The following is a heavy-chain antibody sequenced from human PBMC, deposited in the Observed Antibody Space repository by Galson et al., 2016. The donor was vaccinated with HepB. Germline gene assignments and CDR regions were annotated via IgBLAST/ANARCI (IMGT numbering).Heavy chain of an antibody. V-gene: IGHV5-51*01. CDR3: ARLNLDGAPFDY. CDR1: GYSFTNYW. CDR2: IYPGDSDT. J-gene: IGHJ4*02. D-gene: IGHD1-26*01. Sequence: QSGAEVKKPGESLQISCKGSGYSFTNYWIGWVRQMPGKGLEWMGIIYPGDSDTRYSPSFQGQVTFSADKSIRTAYLRWRSLKASDSAMYYCARLNLDGAPFDYWGQGSLVTVSS.